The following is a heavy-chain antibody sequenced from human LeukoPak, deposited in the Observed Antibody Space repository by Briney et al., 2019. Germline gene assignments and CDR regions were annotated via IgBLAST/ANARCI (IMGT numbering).Heavy chain of an antibody. CDR1: GFTFGDYA. V-gene: IGHV3-49*03. CDR2: IRSKAYGGTT. CDR3: AKDPHSSSWYRDAFDI. Sequence: GGSLRLSCTASGFTFGDYAMSWFRQAPGKGLEWVGFIRSKAYGGTTEYAASVKGRFTISRDDSKSIAYLQMNSLRAEDTAVYYCAKDPHSSSWYRDAFDIWGQGTMVTVSS. J-gene: IGHJ3*02. D-gene: IGHD6-13*01.